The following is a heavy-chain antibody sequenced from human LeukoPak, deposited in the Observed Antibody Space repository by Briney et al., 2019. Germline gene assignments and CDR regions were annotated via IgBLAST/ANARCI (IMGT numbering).Heavy chain of an antibody. CDR1: GCSISSYY. CDR2: IYYSGST. CDR3: ETWGKPNYYYYYLDV. J-gene: IGHJ6*03. Sequence: SETLSLTCTVSGCSISSYYWSWIRQPPGKGLEWIGYIYYSGSTNYNPSLKSRVTISVDTSKNQFSLKLSSVTAADTAVYYCETWGKPNYYYYYLDVWGKGTTVTVSS. D-gene: IGHD7-27*01. V-gene: IGHV4-59*01.